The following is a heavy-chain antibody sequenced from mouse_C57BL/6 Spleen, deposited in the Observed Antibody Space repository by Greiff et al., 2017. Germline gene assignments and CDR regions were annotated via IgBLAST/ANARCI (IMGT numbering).Heavy chain of an antibody. Sequence: VQLQQSGAELARPGASVKLSCKASGYTFTSYGISWVKQRTGQGLEWIGEIYPRSGNTYYNEKFKGKATLAADTSSSTAYMEISSLTAEDSAVYFCARDTDYDKGDYFGGWGQGTTLTVSS. V-gene: IGHV1-81*01. D-gene: IGHD2-4*01. CDR1: GYTFTSYG. CDR2: IYPRSGNT. J-gene: IGHJ2*01. CDR3: ARDTDYDKGDYFGG.